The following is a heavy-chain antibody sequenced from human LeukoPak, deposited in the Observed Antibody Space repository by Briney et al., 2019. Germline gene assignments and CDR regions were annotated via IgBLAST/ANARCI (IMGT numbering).Heavy chain of an antibody. D-gene: IGHD1-26*01. CDR3: ARESAPVGATSFFDY. CDR1: GFTVSSNY. Sequence: GGSLRLSCAASGFTVSSNYMSWVRQAPGKGLEWVSAISGSGGSTYYADSVKGRFTISRDNSKNTLYLQMNSLRAEDTAVYYCARESAPVGATSFFDYWGQGTLVTVSS. V-gene: IGHV3-23*01. J-gene: IGHJ4*02. CDR2: ISGSGGST.